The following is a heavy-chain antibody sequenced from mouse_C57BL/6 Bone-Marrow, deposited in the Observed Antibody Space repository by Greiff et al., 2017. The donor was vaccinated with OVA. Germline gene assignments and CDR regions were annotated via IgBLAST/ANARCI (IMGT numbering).Heavy chain of an antibody. CDR2: ISNLAYSI. Sequence: DVKLVESGGGLVQPGGSLKLSCAASGFTFSDYGMAWVRQAPRQGPEWVAFISNLAYSIYYAETVTGRFTISRENAKNHLYLEMSSLRSEDTAMYYCARRGEITTVAEGGYFDVWGTGTTVTVSS. CDR1: GFTFSDYG. J-gene: IGHJ1*03. D-gene: IGHD1-1*01. CDR3: ARRGEITTVAEGGYFDV. V-gene: IGHV5-15*04.